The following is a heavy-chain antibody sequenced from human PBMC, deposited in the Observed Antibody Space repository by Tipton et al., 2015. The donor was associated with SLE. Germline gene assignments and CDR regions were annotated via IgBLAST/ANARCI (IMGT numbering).Heavy chain of an antibody. V-gene: IGHV1-2*02. Sequence: QLVQSGAEVKKPGASVRVSCKASGYTFSAYYLHWMRQAPGQGLEWMGWISPKSGGTKSAQTLQDRLTMTTDTSSTTVYMELRGLTFADSAMYYCARGETSGWYEGDYFDYWGQGSLVTVSS. J-gene: IGHJ4*02. CDR3: ARGETSGWYEGDYFDY. CDR1: GYTFSAYY. D-gene: IGHD6-19*01. CDR2: ISPKSGGT.